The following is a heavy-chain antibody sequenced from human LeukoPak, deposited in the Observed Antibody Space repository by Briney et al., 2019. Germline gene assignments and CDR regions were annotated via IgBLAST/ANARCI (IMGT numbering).Heavy chain of an antibody. CDR2: IIPIFGTA. J-gene: IGHJ4*02. V-gene: IGHV1-69*05. Sequence: SVKVSCKASGGTFSSYAISWVRQAPGQGLEWTGGIIPIFGTANYAQKFQGRVTITTDESTSTAYMELSSLRSEDTAVYYCARHPNYSSSWPNYFDYWGQGTLVTVSS. D-gene: IGHD6-13*01. CDR3: ARHPNYSSSWPNYFDY. CDR1: GGTFSSYA.